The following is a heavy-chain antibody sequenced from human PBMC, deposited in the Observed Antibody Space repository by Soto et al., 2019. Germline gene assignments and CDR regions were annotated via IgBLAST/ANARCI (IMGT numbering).Heavy chain of an antibody. CDR3: ARHIQWPPSGGFDY. Sequence: QVQLQESGPGLVKPSETLSLTCTVSGGSISSYYWSWIRQPAGKGLEWIGRIYTSGRTNYNPSLKSRVTMSVDTSKNQFSLKLSSVTAADTAVYYCARHIQWPPSGGFDYWGQGTLVTVSS. CDR1: GGSISSYY. D-gene: IGHD5-12*01. V-gene: IGHV4-4*07. J-gene: IGHJ4*02. CDR2: IYTSGRT.